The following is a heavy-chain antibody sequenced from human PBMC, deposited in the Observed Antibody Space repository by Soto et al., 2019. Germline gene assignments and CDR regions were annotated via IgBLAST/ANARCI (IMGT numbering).Heavy chain of an antibody. CDR3: TRSSGWYLN. J-gene: IGHJ4*02. Sequence: EVQLVESGGGLVQPGGSLKLSCAASGLTFSGSAMHWVRQASGKGLEWVGRIRSKANSYATAYAASVKGRFTISRDDSKNTAYLQMNSLKTEDTAVYYCTRSSGWYLNWGQGTLVTVSS. D-gene: IGHD6-19*01. V-gene: IGHV3-73*01. CDR2: IRSKANSYAT. CDR1: GLTFSGSA.